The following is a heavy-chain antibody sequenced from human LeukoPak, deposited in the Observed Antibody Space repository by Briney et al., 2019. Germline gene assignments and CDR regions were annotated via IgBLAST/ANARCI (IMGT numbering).Heavy chain of an antibody. CDR3: TRGSVDSGSPRD. D-gene: IGHD1-26*01. J-gene: IGHJ4*02. CDR2: INPSGRT. CDR1: GGSVSGYY. Sequence: SETLSPTCAVYGGSVSGYYWAWIRQSPGRGLEWIGEINPSGRTPYNPSLKSRVTTSGDTSKNQFSLKLSSVTAADTAVYYCTRGSVDSGSPRDWGQGTLVTVSS. V-gene: IGHV4-34*01.